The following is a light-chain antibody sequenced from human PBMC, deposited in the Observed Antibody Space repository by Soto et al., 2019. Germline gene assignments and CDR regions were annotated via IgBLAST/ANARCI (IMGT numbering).Light chain of an antibody. J-gene: IGKJ4*01. V-gene: IGKV1-33*01. Sequence: DIQMTQSPSSLSASVGDRVTITCQASQDIRNYLNWYQQKPGKAPNLLIYYASNLRAGVPSRFRVRGCGTEFTFSFRSLQPEDIATYCCQHYDRLPPLSFGGGTKLEIK. CDR2: YAS. CDR1: QDIRNY. CDR3: QHYDRLPPLS.